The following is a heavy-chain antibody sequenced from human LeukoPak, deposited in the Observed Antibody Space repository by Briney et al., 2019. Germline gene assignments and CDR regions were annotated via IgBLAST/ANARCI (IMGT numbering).Heavy chain of an antibody. D-gene: IGHD6-13*01. Sequence: SETLSLTCTVSGGSISSGDYYWSWIRQPPGKGLEWIGYIYYSGSTYYNPSLKSRVTISVDTSKNQFSLKLSSVTAADTAVYYCAREHIAELVDYWGQGTLVTVSS. CDR1: GGSISSGDYY. V-gene: IGHV4-30-4*01. CDR2: IYYSGST. CDR3: AREHIAELVDY. J-gene: IGHJ4*02.